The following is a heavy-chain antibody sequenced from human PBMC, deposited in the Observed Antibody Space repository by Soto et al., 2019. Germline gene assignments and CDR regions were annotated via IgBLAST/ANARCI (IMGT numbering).Heavy chain of an antibody. CDR2: IYYSGST. V-gene: IGHV4-59*01. D-gene: IGHD6-13*01. J-gene: IGHJ5*02. Sequence: SETLSLTCTVSGGSISSYYCSWIRQPPGKGLEWIGYIYYSGSTNYNPSLKSRVTISVDTSKNQFSLKLSSVTAADTAVYYCARTAAGLGVWFDPWGQGTLVTVSS. CDR3: ARTAAGLGVWFDP. CDR1: GGSISSYY.